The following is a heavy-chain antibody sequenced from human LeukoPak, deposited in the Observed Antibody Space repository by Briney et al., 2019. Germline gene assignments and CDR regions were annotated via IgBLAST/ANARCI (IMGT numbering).Heavy chain of an antibody. J-gene: IGHJ4*02. Sequence: GGSLRLSCAASGFTFSIYWMHWVRQAPGKGLVWVSRINSDGSSTSYADSVKGRFTISRDNAKNTLYLQMSSLRAEDTAVYYCARPAYCSGGSCYLYYFDYWGQGTLVTVSS. CDR2: INSDGSST. V-gene: IGHV3-74*01. CDR1: GFTFSIYW. CDR3: ARPAYCSGGSCYLYYFDY. D-gene: IGHD2-15*01.